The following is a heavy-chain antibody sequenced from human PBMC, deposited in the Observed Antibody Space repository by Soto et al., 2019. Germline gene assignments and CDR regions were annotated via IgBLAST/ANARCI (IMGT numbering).Heavy chain of an antibody. CDR3: ARDGDSYGLKYYYGMDV. J-gene: IGHJ6*02. Sequence: ASVKVSCKASGYTFTSYGISWVRQAPGQGLEWMGWISAYNGNTNYAQKLQGRVTMTTDTSTSTAYMELRSLRSDDTAVYYCARDGDSYGLKYYYGMDVWGQGTTVTVSS. CDR1: GYTFTSYG. CDR2: ISAYNGNT. D-gene: IGHD5-18*01. V-gene: IGHV1-18*04.